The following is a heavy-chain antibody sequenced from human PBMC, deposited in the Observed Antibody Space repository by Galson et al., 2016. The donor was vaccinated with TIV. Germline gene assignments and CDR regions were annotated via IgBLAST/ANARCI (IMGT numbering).Heavy chain of an antibody. CDR1: GYNFIGYY. CDR2: INPRNGGT. Sequence: SVKVSCKASGYNFIGYYVHWVRQAPGQGLEWMAVINPRNGGTTYSQKFQDRITVPRDTSASTVFMALSTLTSKDTAVFYCATFSGARGSFDHWGQGTLVTVSS. V-gene: IGHV1-46*01. CDR3: ATFSGARGSFDH. J-gene: IGHJ4*02. D-gene: IGHD2-15*01.